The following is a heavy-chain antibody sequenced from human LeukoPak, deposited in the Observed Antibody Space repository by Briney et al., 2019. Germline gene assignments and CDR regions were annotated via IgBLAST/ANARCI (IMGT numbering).Heavy chain of an antibody. CDR2: IYPGDSDT. CDR1: GYSFTSYW. D-gene: IGHD3-22*01. V-gene: IGHV5-51*01. J-gene: IGHJ3*02. Sequence: PGESLKISCKGSGYSFTSYWIGWVRQMPGKDLEWMGIIYPGDSDTRYSPSFQGQVTISADKSISTAYLQWSSLKASDTAMYYCARPRSSGYYYAFAFDTWGQGTMVTVSS. CDR3: ARPRSSGYYYAFAFDT.